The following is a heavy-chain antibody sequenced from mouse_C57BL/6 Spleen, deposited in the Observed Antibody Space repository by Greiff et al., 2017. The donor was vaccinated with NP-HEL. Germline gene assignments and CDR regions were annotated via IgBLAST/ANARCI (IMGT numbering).Heavy chain of an antibody. J-gene: IGHJ2*01. D-gene: IGHD3-2*02. CDR1: GYAFSSSW. CDR3: ARYGPGYGFDY. Sequence: QVQLQQSGPELVKPGASVKISCKASGYAFSSSWMNWVKQRPGKGLEWIGRIYPGDGDTNYNGKFKGKATLTADKSSSTAYMQLSSLTSEDSAVYFCARYGPGYGFDYWGQGTTLTVSS. CDR2: IYPGDGDT. V-gene: IGHV1-82*01.